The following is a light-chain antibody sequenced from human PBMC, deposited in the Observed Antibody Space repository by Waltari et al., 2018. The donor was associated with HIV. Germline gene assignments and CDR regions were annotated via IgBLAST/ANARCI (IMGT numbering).Light chain of an antibody. CDR3: QQYGSSPQT. CDR2: GAS. Sequence: EIVMTQSPATLSVSPGERATLSCRASQRVSSNLAWYQQRPGQAPRLLIYGASTRATGIPARFSGSGSGTEFTLTISSLQSEDFAVYYCQQYGSSPQTFGQGTKVEI. J-gene: IGKJ1*01. CDR1: QRVSSN. V-gene: IGKV3-15*01.